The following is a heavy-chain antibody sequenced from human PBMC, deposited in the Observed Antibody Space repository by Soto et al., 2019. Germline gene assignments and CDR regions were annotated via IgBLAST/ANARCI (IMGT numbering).Heavy chain of an antibody. CDR3: ARVRIAAAGTLGRDFYYYYGMDV. D-gene: IGHD6-13*01. V-gene: IGHV1-69*13. J-gene: IGHJ6*02. CDR2: IIPIFGTA. Sequence: ASVKVSCKASGGTFSSYAISWVRQAPGQGLEWMGGIIPIFGTANYAQKFQGRVTITADESTSTAYMELSSLRSEDTAVYYCARVRIAAAGTLGRDFYYYYGMDVWGQGTTVTVSS. CDR1: GGTFSSYA.